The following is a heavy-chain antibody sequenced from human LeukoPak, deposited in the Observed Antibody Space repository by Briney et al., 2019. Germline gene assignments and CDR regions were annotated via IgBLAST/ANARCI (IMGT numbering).Heavy chain of an antibody. V-gene: IGHV3-48*01. J-gene: IGHJ6*03. D-gene: IGHD3-10*01. CDR1: GFTFSSYS. CDR3: AREEARGIYYYYYMDV. CDR2: ISSSSSTI. Sequence: GGSLRLSCAASGFTFSSYSMSWVRQAPGKGLEWVSYISSSSSTIYYADSVKGRFTISRDNAKNSLYLQMNSLRAEDTAVYYCAREEARGIYYYYYMDVWGKGTTVTVSS.